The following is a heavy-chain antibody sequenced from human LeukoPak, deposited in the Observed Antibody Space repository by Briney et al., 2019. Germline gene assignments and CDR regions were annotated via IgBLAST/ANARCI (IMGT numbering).Heavy chain of an antibody. V-gene: IGHV3-21*01. CDR3: ASGPIGPRIVDY. CDR1: GFTFSSYS. J-gene: IGHJ4*02. D-gene: IGHD3-10*01. Sequence: PGGSLRLSCAASGFTFSSYSMNWVRQAPGKGLEWVSSISSSSSYIYYADSVKGRFTISRDNAKNSLYLQMYSLRAEDTAVYYCASGPIGPRIVDYWGQGTLVTVSS. CDR2: ISSSSSYI.